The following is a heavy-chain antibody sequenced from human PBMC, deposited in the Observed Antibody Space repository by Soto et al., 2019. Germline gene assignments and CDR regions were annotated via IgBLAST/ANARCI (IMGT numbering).Heavy chain of an antibody. V-gene: IGHV4-34*01. Sequence: QVQLQQWGAGLLKPSETLSLTCAVYGGSFSDYYWSWIHQPPGKGLEWIGDINHSGSTNSNPSLKSRVTISVDTSKNQFSLKVTSVTAADTAVYYCARRKGITAPRFDPWGQGTLVTVSS. CDR1: GGSFSDYY. J-gene: IGHJ5*02. CDR2: INHSGST. D-gene: IGHD6-13*01. CDR3: ARRKGITAPRFDP.